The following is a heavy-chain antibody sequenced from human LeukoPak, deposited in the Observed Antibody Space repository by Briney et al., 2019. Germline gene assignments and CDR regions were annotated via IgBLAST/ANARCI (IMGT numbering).Heavy chain of an antibody. CDR1: GFIFNNYA. CDR2: ISWNSGST. CDR3: AKDNRRHYTSGPNPDSLH. J-gene: IGHJ4*02. D-gene: IGHD6-19*01. V-gene: IGHV3-9*01. Sequence: GGSLRLSCAGSGFIFNNYAMHWVRQPPGKGLEWVSGISWNSGSTDYADSVKGRFTISRDNAKNSLYLQMNSLRVEDTAFYYCAKDNRRHYTSGPNPDSLHWGQGALVTVSS.